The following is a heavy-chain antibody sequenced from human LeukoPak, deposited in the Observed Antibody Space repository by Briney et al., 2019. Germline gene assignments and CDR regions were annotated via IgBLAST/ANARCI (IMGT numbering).Heavy chain of an antibody. CDR2: IYSTGST. CDR3: ARGIADPYSFDS. D-gene: IGHD6-13*01. V-gene: IGHV4-4*07. J-gene: IGHJ4*02. Sequence: SETLSLTCTVSGGSISSHFWTWIRQPAGKGLEWIGRIYSTGSTDYNPSLKSRVTVSLDTSKNQFSLTLTSVTAADTAVYYCARGIADPYSFDSWGQGTLVTVSS. CDR1: GGSISSHF.